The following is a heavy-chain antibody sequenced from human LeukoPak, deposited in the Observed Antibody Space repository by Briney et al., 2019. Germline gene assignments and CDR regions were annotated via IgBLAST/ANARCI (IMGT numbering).Heavy chain of an antibody. CDR1: GYTFTDYY. J-gene: IGHJ3*02. Sequence: ASVKVSCKASGYTFTDYYLHWVRQAPGQGLEWMGWINPNGGDTHFAQTFQDRVTMARDTSVSSAYMELGRLRSDDTALYYCARRVAAPGHDAFDIWGQGTMVTVSS. CDR2: INPNGGDT. V-gene: IGHV1-2*02. D-gene: IGHD6-13*01. CDR3: ARRVAAPGHDAFDI.